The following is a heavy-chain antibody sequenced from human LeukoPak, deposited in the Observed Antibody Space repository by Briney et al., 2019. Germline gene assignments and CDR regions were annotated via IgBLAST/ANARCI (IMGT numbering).Heavy chain of an antibody. CDR1: GYSFTSYW. J-gene: IGHJ6*02. Sequence: GESLKISCKGSGYSFTSYWISWVRQMPGKGLEWMGRIDPSDSYTNYSPSFQGHVTISADKSISTAYLQWSSLKASDTAMYYRASSTGGGSYSGSYYYYGMDVWGQGTTVTVSS. D-gene: IGHD1-26*01. V-gene: IGHV5-10-1*01. CDR2: IDPSDSYT. CDR3: ASSTGGGSYSGSYYYYGMDV.